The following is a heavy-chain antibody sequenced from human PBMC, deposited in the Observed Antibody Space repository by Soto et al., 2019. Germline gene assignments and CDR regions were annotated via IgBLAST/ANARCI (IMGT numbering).Heavy chain of an antibody. V-gene: IGHV3-23*01. D-gene: IGHD6-19*01. CDR2: ISGSGGST. CDR1: GFTFSSYA. J-gene: IGHJ5*02. CDR3: AKQQWLVRVSWFDP. Sequence: VGSLRLSCAASGFTFSSYAMSWVRQAPGKGLEWVSAISGSGGSTYYADSVKGRFTISRDNSKNTLYLQMNSLRAEDTAVYYCAKQQWLVRVSWFDPWGQGTLVTVSS.